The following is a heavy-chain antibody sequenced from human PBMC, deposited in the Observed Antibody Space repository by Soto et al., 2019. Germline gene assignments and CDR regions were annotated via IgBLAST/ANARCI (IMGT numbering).Heavy chain of an antibody. Sequence: SETLSLTCTVSGGSISSGGYYWSWIRQHPGKSLEWIGYIYYSGSTYYNPSLKSRVTISVDTSKNQFSLKLSSVTAADTAVYYCARDQYYYDSSGYPKAAFDIWGQGTMVTVSS. J-gene: IGHJ3*02. CDR3: ARDQYYYDSSGYPKAAFDI. V-gene: IGHV4-31*03. CDR2: IYYSGST. D-gene: IGHD3-22*01. CDR1: GGSISSGGYY.